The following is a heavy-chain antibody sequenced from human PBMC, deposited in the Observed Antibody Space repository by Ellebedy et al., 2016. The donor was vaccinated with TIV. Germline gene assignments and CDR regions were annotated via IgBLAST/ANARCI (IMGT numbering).Heavy chain of an antibody. CDR3: AHEGSSGWSGQNWFDP. D-gene: IGHD6-19*01. Sequence: KVSXXGSGYSFTSYWISWVRQMPGKGLEWMGRIDPSDSYTNYSPSFQGHVTISADKSISTAYLQWSSLKASDTAMYYCAHEGSSGWSGQNWFDPWGQGTLVTVSS. CDR1: GYSFTSYW. J-gene: IGHJ5*02. CDR2: IDPSDSYT. V-gene: IGHV5-10-1*01.